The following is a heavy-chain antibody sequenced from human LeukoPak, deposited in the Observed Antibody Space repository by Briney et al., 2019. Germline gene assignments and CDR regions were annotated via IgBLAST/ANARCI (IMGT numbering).Heavy chain of an antibody. V-gene: IGHV4-59*08. CDR3: AKRGSNTWSDFDY. Sequence: SETLSLTCIVSGGSISTYYWSWIRQPPGKGLEWIGYIYYSGITNYNPSLKSRATISVDTSKNQFSLKLNSVTAADTAVYYCAKRGSNTWSDFDYWGQGTLVTVSS. D-gene: IGHD6-13*01. CDR2: IYYSGIT. J-gene: IGHJ4*02. CDR1: GGSISTYY.